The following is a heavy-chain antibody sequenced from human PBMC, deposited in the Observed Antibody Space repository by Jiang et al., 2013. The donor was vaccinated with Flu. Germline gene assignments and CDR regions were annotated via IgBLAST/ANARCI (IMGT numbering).Heavy chain of an antibody. CDR2: ISGGGGDGT. V-gene: IGHV3-23*04. Sequence: LVESGGGLVQPGRSLRLACAASGFTFDDYAMSWVRQAPGKGLEWVSGISGGGGDGTYYADSVKGRFTISRDNSKSTLFLQMNTLRAEDTAVYYCAKLTDYFDSSGNFHYWGQGTLVTVSS. J-gene: IGHJ4*02. D-gene: IGHD3-22*01. CDR1: GFTFDDYA. CDR3: AKLTDYFDSSGNFHY.